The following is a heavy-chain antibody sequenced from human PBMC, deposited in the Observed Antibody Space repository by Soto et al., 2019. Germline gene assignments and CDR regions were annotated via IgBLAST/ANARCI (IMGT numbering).Heavy chain of an antibody. V-gene: IGHV2-5*02. D-gene: IGHD3-22*01. CDR3: GRVFRCYYDRYYFAY. CDR1: GFSLTTIGVG. CDR2: IYWDDDK. J-gene: IGHJ4*02. Sequence: QITLKESGPTLVKPTQTLTLTCTFSGFSLTTIGVGVGWIRQPPGKALEWLALIYWDDDKRYSPALKSRLTITKDTSKNQVVLTMTNRDPVDTATYYGGRVFRCYYDRYYFAYWGQGTLVTVSS.